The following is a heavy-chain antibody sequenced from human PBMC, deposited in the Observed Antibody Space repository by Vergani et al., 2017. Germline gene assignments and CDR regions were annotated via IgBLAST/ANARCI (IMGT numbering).Heavy chain of an antibody. CDR2: TWYDGNNK. CDR1: GCTFNQYG. CDR3: ARDLRLLYNRFDP. D-gene: IGHD1-14*01. Sequence: QVQLVESGGGVVQPGRSLRLSCAASGCTFNQYGMHWVRQAPGKGLVWVAVTWYDGNNKQYADSVKGRFTISRDNSKSTMYLQMNSLRDEDTGVYYCARDLRLLYNRFDPWGQGTLVTVSS. J-gene: IGHJ5*02. V-gene: IGHV3-33*01.